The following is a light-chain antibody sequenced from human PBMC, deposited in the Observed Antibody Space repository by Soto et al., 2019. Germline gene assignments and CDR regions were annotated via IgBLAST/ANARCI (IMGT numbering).Light chain of an antibody. J-gene: IGKJ4*01. CDR3: QQYDSSPVT. Sequence: EIVLTQSPVTMSLSPGERATLSCRASQSVSSNFLAWYQQKPGQAPRLLIYGASSRATGIPDRFSGSGSGTDFTLTISRLEPEDFAVYYCQQYDSSPVTFGGGTKVDIK. V-gene: IGKV3-20*01. CDR2: GAS. CDR1: QSVSSNF.